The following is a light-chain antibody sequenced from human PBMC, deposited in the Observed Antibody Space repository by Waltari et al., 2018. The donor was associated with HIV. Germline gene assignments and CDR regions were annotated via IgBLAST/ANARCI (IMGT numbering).Light chain of an antibody. CDR2: DAS. Sequence: VLTPSPVTLSVSPGESATLSCRASHSISSYLSWYQQKPGQAPRLLIYDASKRATGIPARFSGSGSGTDFTLTITSLEAEDVAVYYCQQYYSTLRTFGQGTKVEIK. J-gene: IGKJ1*01. CDR1: HSISSY. V-gene: IGKV3-11*01. CDR3: QQYYSTLRT.